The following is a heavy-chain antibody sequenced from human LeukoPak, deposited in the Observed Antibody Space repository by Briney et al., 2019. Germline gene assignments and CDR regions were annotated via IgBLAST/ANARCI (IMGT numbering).Heavy chain of an antibody. CDR3: AKRSYGDYVSYFDY. Sequence: GGSLRLSCAASGFTLSSYAMSWVRQAPGKGLEWVSAISGSGGSTYYADSVKGRFTISRDNSKNTLYLQMNSLRAEDTAVYYCAKRSYGDYVSYFDYWGQGTLVTVSS. CDR1: GFTLSSYA. V-gene: IGHV3-23*01. D-gene: IGHD4-17*01. CDR2: ISGSGGST. J-gene: IGHJ4*02.